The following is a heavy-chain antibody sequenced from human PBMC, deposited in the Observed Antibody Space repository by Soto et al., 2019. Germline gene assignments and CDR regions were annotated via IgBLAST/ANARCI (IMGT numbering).Heavy chain of an antibody. CDR1: GGSISHYY. CDR3: ARLWSGLGNYYFDY. V-gene: IGHV4-4*07. Sequence: LSLTFTVSGGSISHYYWSWIRQPAGKGLEWIGRIYASGSTNYNHSLKSRVTMSVDTSKNQFSLKLSSVTAADTAVYYCARLWSGLGNYYFDYWGQGTLVTVSS. CDR2: IYASGST. D-gene: IGHD3-3*01. J-gene: IGHJ4*02.